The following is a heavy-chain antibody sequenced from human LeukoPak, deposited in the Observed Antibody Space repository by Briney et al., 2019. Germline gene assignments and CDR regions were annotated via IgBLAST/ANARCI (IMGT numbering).Heavy chain of an antibody. Sequence: PGGSLRLSCAASGFTFSSYAMSWVRQAPGKGLEWVSGISGSGGITYYADSVKGRFTISRDNSKDTLYLQMNSLRAEDTAVYFCAKSPGTTGWFDPWGQGTLVTVSS. CDR2: ISGSGGIT. CDR3: AKSPGTTGWFDP. J-gene: IGHJ5*02. CDR1: GFTFSSYA. D-gene: IGHD1-1*01. V-gene: IGHV3-23*01.